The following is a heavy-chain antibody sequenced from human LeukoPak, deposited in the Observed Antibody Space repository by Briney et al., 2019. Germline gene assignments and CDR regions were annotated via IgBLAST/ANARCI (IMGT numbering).Heavy chain of an antibody. CDR3: ARVGTTDFDY. CDR2: ISYDGNNK. CDR1: GFTFSSYA. D-gene: IGHD1-14*01. V-gene: IGHV3-30-3*01. Sequence: PGRSLRLSCAASGFTFSSYAMHWVRQAPGKGLEWVAVISYDGNNKYYADSVEGRFTISRDSSKNTLFLQMSTLRGEDTAVYYCARVGTTDFDYWGQGTLVTVSS. J-gene: IGHJ4*02.